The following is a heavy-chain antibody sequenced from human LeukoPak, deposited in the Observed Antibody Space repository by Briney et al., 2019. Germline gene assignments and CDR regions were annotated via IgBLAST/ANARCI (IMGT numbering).Heavy chain of an antibody. Sequence: PGGSLRLSCAVSGFTFSRFAMNWVRQAPGQGLEWISIISGSGGSAYYAVSVKGRFIISRDNFKNTVNLEMSSLRAEDTAVYYCVPEGFDIWGQGTMVTVSS. CDR2: ISGSGGSA. CDR1: GFTFSRFA. CDR3: VPEGFDI. J-gene: IGHJ3*02. V-gene: IGHV3-23*01.